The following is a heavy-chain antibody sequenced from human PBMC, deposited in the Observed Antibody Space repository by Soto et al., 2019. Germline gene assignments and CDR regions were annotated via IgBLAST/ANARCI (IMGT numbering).Heavy chain of an antibody. D-gene: IGHD3-10*01. CDR1: GFTLSGRS. Sequence: EVQLVESGGGLVQPGGSLRLSCAASGFTLSGRSMHWVRQAPGKGLVWVSGIDNAGTDSTYADSVKGRFTSSRDNAKNMLYLQMTSLSVEDTAVYYCASGWFGPDVWGKGTTVTVSS. V-gene: IGHV3-74*01. CDR2: IDNAGTDS. CDR3: ASGWFGPDV. J-gene: IGHJ6*03.